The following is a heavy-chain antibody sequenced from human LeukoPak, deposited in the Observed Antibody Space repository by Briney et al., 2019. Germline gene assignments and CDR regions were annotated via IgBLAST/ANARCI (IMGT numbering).Heavy chain of an antibody. D-gene: IGHD3-22*01. J-gene: IGHJ6*03. CDR2: IYYSGST. CDR1: GGSFSGYY. CDR3: ARDRHYYDRYMDV. V-gene: IGHV4-59*01. Sequence: SETLSLTCAVYGGSFSGYYWSWIRQPPGKGLEWIGYIYYSGSTNYNPSLKSRVTISVESSKNQFSLKLSSVTAADTAVYYCARDRHYYDRYMDVWGKGTTVTVSS.